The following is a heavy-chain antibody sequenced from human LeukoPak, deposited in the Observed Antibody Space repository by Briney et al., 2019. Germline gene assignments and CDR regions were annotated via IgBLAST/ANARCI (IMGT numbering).Heavy chain of an antibody. Sequence: ASETLSLTCAVSGYSISSGYYWGWIRPPPGKGLEWIGSIYHSGSTYYNPSLQRRVTISVDTSKNQFSLKLSSVTAADTAVYYCARRLEYSSGWYGNDAFDIWGQGTMVTVSS. CDR3: ARRLEYSSGWYGNDAFDI. CDR2: IYHSGST. V-gene: IGHV4-38-2*01. CDR1: GYSISSGYY. D-gene: IGHD6-19*01. J-gene: IGHJ3*02.